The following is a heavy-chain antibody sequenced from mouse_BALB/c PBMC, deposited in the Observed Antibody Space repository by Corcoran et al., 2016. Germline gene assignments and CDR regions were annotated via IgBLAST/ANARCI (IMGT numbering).Heavy chain of an antibody. V-gene: IGHV14-3*02. CDR2: IDPANGNT. D-gene: IGHD2-1*01. Sequence: EVQLQQSGAELVKPGASVKLSCTASGFNIKDTYMHWVKQRPEQGLEWIGRIDPANGNTKYDPKFQGKTTITADTSSNTAYLQLSSLTSEDTAVYYCARGGNYNYAMDYWGQGTSVTVSS. CDR1: GFNIKDTY. J-gene: IGHJ4*01. CDR3: ARGGNYNYAMDY.